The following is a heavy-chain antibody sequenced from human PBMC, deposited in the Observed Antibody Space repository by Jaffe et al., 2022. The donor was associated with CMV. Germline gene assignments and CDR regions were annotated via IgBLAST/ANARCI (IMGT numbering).Heavy chain of an antibody. D-gene: IGHD3-10*01. J-gene: IGHJ6*02. V-gene: IGHV3-30*18. CDR1: GFTFRSYG. CDR3: AKAIYYYTSQNYYNVYNYYGMDV. Sequence: QVQLVESGGGVVQVGRSLTLSCAASGFTFRSYGMHWVRQAPGKGLEWVAVTSNDGSNKYYADSVKGRFTISRDNSKNTLYLQMNSLRAEDTAVYYCAKAIYYYTSQNYYNVYNYYGMDVWGQGTTVTVSS. CDR2: TSNDGSNK.